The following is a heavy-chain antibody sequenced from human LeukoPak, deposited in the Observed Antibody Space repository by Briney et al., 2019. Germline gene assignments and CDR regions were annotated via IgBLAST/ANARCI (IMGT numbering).Heavy chain of an antibody. J-gene: IGHJ6*02. V-gene: IGHV4-34*01. CDR3: ARASAHYYYGSEYGMDV. Sequence: SETLSLTCAVYGGSFSGYYWSWIRRPPGKGLEWIGEINHSGSTNYNPSLKSRVTISVDTSKNQFSLKLSSVTAADTAVYYCARASAHYYYGSEYGMDVWGQGTTVTVSS. CDR2: INHSGST. D-gene: IGHD3-10*01. CDR1: GGSFSGYY.